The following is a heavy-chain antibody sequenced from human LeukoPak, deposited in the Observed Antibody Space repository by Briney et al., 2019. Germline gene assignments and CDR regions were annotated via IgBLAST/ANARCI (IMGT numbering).Heavy chain of an antibody. CDR1: GFIFSNYA. D-gene: IGHD2-21*01. CDR3: AREGGVDGILWWQTYDPYYYYMDV. J-gene: IGHJ6*03. V-gene: IGHV3-23*01. CDR2: ISGSGANT. Sequence: PGGSLRLSCAASGFIFSNYAMNWVRQAPRRGLDWVASISGSGANTFFADSAKGRFTISRDNSNNTFSLHMNSLRAEDTAVYYCAREGGVDGILWWQTYDPYYYYMDVWGKGTTVTVSS.